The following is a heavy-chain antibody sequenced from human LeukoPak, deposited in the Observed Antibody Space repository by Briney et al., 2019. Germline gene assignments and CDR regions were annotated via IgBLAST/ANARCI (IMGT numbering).Heavy chain of an antibody. CDR3: ARGRGYQNDY. Sequence: GSVKVSCKASGYTFTSYGISWVRQAPGQGLEWMGWISAYNGNTNYAQKFQGRVTMTRDTSISTAYMELSRLRSDDTAVYYCARGRGYQNDYWGQGTLVTVSS. V-gene: IGHV1-18*01. CDR2: ISAYNGNT. J-gene: IGHJ4*02. CDR1: GYTFTSYG. D-gene: IGHD5-18*01.